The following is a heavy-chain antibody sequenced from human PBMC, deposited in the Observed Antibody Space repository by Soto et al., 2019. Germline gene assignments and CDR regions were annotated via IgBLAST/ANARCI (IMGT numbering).Heavy chain of an antibody. V-gene: IGHV4-31*03. CDR1: GGSISSGGYY. Sequence: SETLSLTCTVSGGSISSGGYYWSWIRQHPGKGLEWIGYIYHSGSTYYNPSLKSRVTISVDTSKNQFSLKLSSVTAADTAVYYCATAAAGRRSWFDPWGQGTLVTVSS. J-gene: IGHJ5*02. CDR2: IYHSGST. CDR3: ATAAAGRRSWFDP. D-gene: IGHD6-13*01.